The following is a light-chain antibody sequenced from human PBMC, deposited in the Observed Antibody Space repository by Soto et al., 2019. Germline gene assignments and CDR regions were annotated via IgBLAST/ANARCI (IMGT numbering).Light chain of an antibody. J-gene: IGKJ2*01. V-gene: IGKV3-11*01. CDR3: QQRYT. CDR2: DAS. Sequence: IVLPPSPAPLSLSPGERATLSCRASQSVSSYLAWYQQKPGQAPRLLIYDASNRATGIPARFSGSGSGTDFTLTISSLEPEDFAVYYCQQRYTLGQGTKREIK. CDR1: QSVSSY.